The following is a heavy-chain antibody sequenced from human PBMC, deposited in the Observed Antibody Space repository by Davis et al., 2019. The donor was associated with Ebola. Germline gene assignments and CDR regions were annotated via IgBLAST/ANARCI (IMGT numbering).Heavy chain of an antibody. CDR2: IRYDGGKS. V-gene: IGHV3-30*02. Sequence: GGSLRPSCTASGFTFSSYGMHWVRQAPGKGLEGATFIRYDGGKSNPSVSVKGGFTNSRDNSKNTLYLQMNSLRAEDTAVYFCAKDTFYSGSGSYFSYFGPARTMNDNFYGMDVWGQGTTVTVSS. CDR1: GFTFSSYG. CDR3: AKDTFYSGSGSYFSYFGPARTMNDNFYGMDV. D-gene: IGHD3-10*01. J-gene: IGHJ6*02.